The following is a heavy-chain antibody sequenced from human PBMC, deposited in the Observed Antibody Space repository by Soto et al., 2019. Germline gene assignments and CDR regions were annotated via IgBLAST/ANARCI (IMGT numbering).Heavy chain of an antibody. CDR2: IWYDGSND. CDR1: GFTFSNYG. V-gene: IGHV3-33*01. D-gene: IGHD1-26*01. CDR3: ARDRWEFQLFYYGLDV. J-gene: IGHJ6*02. Sequence: QVQLVESGGGVVQPGRSLRLSCAASGFTFSNYGMHWVRQAAGKALEWVAIIWYDGSNDYYVDSVKGRFTISRDNSKNTLSLQMNSLRAEDTAVYYCARDRWEFQLFYYGLDVWGQGTTVTV.